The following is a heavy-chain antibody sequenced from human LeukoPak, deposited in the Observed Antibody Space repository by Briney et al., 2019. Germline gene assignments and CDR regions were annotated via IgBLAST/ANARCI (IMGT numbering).Heavy chain of an antibody. CDR2: ISSSSSYI. CDR3: SVPAANFDY. V-gene: IGHV3-21*01. CDR1: RFTFSTYW. Sequence: GGSLRLSCAASRFTFSTYWMSWVRQAPGKGLEWVSSISSSSSYIYYADSVKGRFTISRDNAKNSLYLQMNSLRAEDTAVYYCSVPAANFDYWGQGTLVTVSS. J-gene: IGHJ4*02. D-gene: IGHD2-2*01.